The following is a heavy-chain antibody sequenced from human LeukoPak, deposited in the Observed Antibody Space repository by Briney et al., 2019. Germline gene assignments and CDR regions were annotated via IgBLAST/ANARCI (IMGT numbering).Heavy chain of an antibody. V-gene: IGHV4-59*01. CDR2: IYYSEST. D-gene: IGHD3-10*01. CDR3: AREAEAYYALGSYTYYYYYYGMDV. Sequence: PSETLSLTCAVSGRSISICYGSWIRQPPRKGLEWVGYIYYSESTNYNPPLKSRVTISLDTSKNHFSLNLSSVTAADTALYYLAREAEAYYALGSYTYYYYYYGMDVWGQGKTITVSS. CDR1: GRSISICY. J-gene: IGHJ6*02.